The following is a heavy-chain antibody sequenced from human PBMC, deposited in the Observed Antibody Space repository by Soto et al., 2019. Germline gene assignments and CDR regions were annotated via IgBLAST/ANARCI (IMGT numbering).Heavy chain of an antibody. CDR1: GGSINSYY. V-gene: IGHV4-59*01. D-gene: IGHD5-18*01. Sequence: TSETLSLTCTVSGGSINSYYWNWIRQPPGKGLEWIGYIYYTGSTNYNPSLKSRVTISVDTSRNQFSLKLSSVTAADTAVYYCARAVRGYSYGYVDYWGQGTLVTVSS. CDR2: IYYTGST. CDR3: ARAVRGYSYGYVDY. J-gene: IGHJ4*02.